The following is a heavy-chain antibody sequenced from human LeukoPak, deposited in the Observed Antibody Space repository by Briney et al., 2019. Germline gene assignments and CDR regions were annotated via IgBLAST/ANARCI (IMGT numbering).Heavy chain of an antibody. CDR3: ARRVRGIRMTTVKGNWFDP. CDR1: GGSVSSSHY. D-gene: IGHD4-11*01. J-gene: IGHJ5*02. V-gene: IGHV4-39*07. Sequence: SETLSLTCTVSGGSVSSSHYWDWIRQPPGKGLEWIGSIYYGGSTYYNASLRSRVTTSVDTSKNQFSLKLSSVTAADTAVYYCARRVRGIRMTTVKGNWFDPWGQGTLVTVSS. CDR2: IYYGGST.